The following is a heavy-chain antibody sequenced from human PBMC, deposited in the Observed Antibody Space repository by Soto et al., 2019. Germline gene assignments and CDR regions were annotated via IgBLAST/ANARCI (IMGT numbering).Heavy chain of an antibody. J-gene: IGHJ3*02. D-gene: IGHD4-17*01. Sequence: QVQLVESGGGVVQPGRSLRLSCAASGSTFSSYGMHWVRQAPGKGLEWVAVISYDGNNKYYADSVKGRFTISRDNYKNTLYLQMNSLRAEDTAVYYCAKDVTTVAAGVGNAFDIWGQGTMVTVSS. CDR1: GSTFSSYG. V-gene: IGHV3-30*18. CDR2: ISYDGNNK. CDR3: AKDVTTVAAGVGNAFDI.